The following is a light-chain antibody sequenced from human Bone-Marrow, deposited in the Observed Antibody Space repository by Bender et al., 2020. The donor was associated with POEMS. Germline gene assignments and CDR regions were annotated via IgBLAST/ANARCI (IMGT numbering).Light chain of an antibody. Sequence: QSALTQPPSASGSPGQSVTISCTGTSRDVGGYNYVSWYQHLPGTAPKLLIYGYNNRPSGVPDRFSGSKSGTSASLAITGLQAEDEGDYYCQSYDNSLGGWVFGGGTKLTVL. CDR1: SRDVGGYNY. V-gene: IGLV2-8*01. CDR3: QSYDNSLGGWV. CDR2: GYN. J-gene: IGLJ3*02.